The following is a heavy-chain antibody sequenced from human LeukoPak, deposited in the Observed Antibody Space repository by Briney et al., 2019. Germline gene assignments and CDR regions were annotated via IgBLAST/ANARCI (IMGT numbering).Heavy chain of an antibody. V-gene: IGHV3-66*01. D-gene: IGHD6-13*01. J-gene: IGHJ4*02. CDR3: ARDRGSTEFDY. CDR1: GLHVTHNY. Sequence: PGGSLRLSCAASGLHVTHNYMSWVRQAPGKGLEWVAVIYSGGSTYYADSVKGRFIISRDNAKNTVSLQMNSLRAEDTAVYYCARDRGSTEFDYWGQGTLVTVSS. CDR2: IYSGGST.